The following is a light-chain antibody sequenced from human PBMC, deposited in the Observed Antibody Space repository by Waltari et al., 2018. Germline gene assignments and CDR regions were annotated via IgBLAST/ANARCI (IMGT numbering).Light chain of an antibody. CDR3: MQGTHWPWT. CDR2: KVS. J-gene: IGKJ1*01. Sequence: DVVMTQSPPSLPVTLGQPASMSCRSSQTLIYTDGNTYLSRLLQRPGQSPRRLIYKVSDRDPGVPDRFRGSGSGTDFTLRIKKVEAEDVGVYYCMQGTHWPWTFGQGTKMEIE. V-gene: IGKV2-30*01. CDR1: QTLIYTDGNTY.